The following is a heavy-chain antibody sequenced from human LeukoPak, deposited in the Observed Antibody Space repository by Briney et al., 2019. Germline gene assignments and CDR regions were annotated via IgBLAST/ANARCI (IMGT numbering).Heavy chain of an antibody. CDR1: GYTFTSYY. J-gene: IGHJ4*02. CDR3: ARDLARDDYSNYGVGSGIDY. V-gene: IGHV1-46*01. Sequence: ASVKVSCKASGYTFTSYYMHWVRQAPGQGLEWMGIINPSGGSTSYAQKFQGRVTMTRDMSTSTVYMELSSLRSEGTAVYYCARDLARDDYSNYGVGSGIDYWGQGTLVTVSS. CDR2: INPSGGST. D-gene: IGHD4-11*01.